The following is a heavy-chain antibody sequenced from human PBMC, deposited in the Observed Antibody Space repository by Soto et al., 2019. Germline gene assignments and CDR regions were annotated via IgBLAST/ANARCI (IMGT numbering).Heavy chain of an antibody. V-gene: IGHV3-11*06. J-gene: IGHJ5*02. CDR3: ARDPRDIVVVPAADLWFDP. CDR1: GFTFSDYY. D-gene: IGHD2-2*01. CDR2: MSSSSSYT. Sequence: GGSLRLSCAASGFTFSDYYMSWIRQAPGQGLEWVSYMSSSSSYTNYADSVKGRFTISRDNAKNSLYLQMNSLRAEDTAVYYCARDPRDIVVVPAADLWFDPWGQGALVTVSS.